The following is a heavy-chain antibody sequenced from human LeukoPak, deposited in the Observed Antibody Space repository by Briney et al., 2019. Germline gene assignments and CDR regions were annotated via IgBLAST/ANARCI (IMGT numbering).Heavy chain of an antibody. Sequence: SETLSLTCAVSGGSISSSSYYWGWIRQPPGKGLEWIGNIYYSGSTYYNPSLKSRVTVSVGTSKNHFSLKLSSVTAADTTVYYCARVQRTEEGGYSYYYIDVWGKGTTVTVSS. CDR3: ARVQRTEEGGYSYYYIDV. CDR2: IYYSGST. V-gene: IGHV4-39*02. CDR1: GGSISSSSYY. J-gene: IGHJ6*03. D-gene: IGHD1-26*01.